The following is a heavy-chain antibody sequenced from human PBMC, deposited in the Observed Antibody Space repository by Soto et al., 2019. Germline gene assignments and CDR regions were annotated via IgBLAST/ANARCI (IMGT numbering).Heavy chain of an antibody. V-gene: IGHV4-31*03. J-gene: IGHJ4*02. D-gene: IGHD3-22*01. CDR3: ARCGDRRGYYQQFDY. Sequence: QVQLQESGPGLVKPSQTLSLTCTVSGGSISNGYYWNWIRQHPGEGLEWIGSIYYSEKAYYNPSLKSRATMSVDTSKNQFSLKLSSVTAADTAVYYCARCGDRRGYYQQFDYWGQGTLVTVSS. CDR2: IYYSEKA. CDR1: GGSISNGYY.